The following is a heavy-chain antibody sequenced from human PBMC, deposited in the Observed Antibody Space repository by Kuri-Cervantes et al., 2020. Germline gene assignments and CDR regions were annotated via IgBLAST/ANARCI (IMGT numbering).Heavy chain of an antibody. D-gene: IGHD6-19*01. CDR3: AYSSGWTEGAFDI. CDR2: ISYDGSNK. J-gene: IGHJ3*02. Sequence: GESLKISCAASGFTFSSYAMHWVRQAPGKGLEWVAVISYDGSNKYYADSVKGRFTISRDNSKNTLYLQMNSLRAEDMAVYYYAYSSGWTEGAFDIWGQGTMVTVSS. V-gene: IGHV3-30*01. CDR1: GFTFSSYA.